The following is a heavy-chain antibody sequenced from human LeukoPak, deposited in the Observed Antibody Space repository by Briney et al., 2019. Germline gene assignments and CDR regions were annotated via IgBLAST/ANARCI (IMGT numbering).Heavy chain of an antibody. CDR2: ISTSGDST. Sequence: PGGSLRLSCAASGFTFSNFAMSWVRQAPGKGLEWVSAISTSGDSTRYADSVKGRFTISRDNSKNTLWLQMNSLRAEDTAVYYYARPKYSGSYYFDYWGQGTLVTVSS. V-gene: IGHV3-23*01. CDR1: GFTFSNFA. D-gene: IGHD1-26*01. J-gene: IGHJ4*02. CDR3: ARPKYSGSYYFDY.